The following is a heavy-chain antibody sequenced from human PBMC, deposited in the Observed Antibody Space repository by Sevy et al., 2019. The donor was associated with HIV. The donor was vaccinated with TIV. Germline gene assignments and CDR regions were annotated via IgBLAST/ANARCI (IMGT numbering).Heavy chain of an antibody. J-gene: IGHJ6*02. D-gene: IGHD6-19*01. CDR2: ISYDGSNK. Sequence: GGSLRLSCAASGFAFTNYYAMHWVRQARGKGLEWVAFISYDGSNKYYADSVKGRFTISRDNSKNTLYLQMNSLRAEDTAVYYCAKGRDSSGWYYYGMDVWGQGTTVTVSS. CDR1: GFAFTNYYA. V-gene: IGHV3-30*18. CDR3: AKGRDSSGWYYYGMDV.